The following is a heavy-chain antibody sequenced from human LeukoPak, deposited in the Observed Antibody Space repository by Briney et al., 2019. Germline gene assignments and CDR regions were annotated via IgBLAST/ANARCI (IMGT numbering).Heavy chain of an antibody. Sequence: GGSLRLSCAASGFTFSSYWMSWVRQAPGKGLEWVANIKQDGSEKYYVDSVKGRFTISRDNAKNSLYLQMNSLRAEDTAVYYCAAGTIAAAGYFDFWGRGTLVTVSS. CDR3: AAGTIAAAGYFDF. CDR1: GFTFSSYW. D-gene: IGHD6-13*01. J-gene: IGHJ2*01. CDR2: IKQDGSEK. V-gene: IGHV3-7*01.